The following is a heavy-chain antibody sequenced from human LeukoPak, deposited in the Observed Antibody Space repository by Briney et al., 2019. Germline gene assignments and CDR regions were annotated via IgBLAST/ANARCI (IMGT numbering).Heavy chain of an antibody. J-gene: IGHJ6*02. D-gene: IGHD6-19*01. CDR1: GFNFKEHG. V-gene: IGHV3-74*01. Sequence: PGGSLRLSCTASGFNFKEHGMHWVRQAPGKGPVWVSRINSDGSSTSYADSVKGRFTISRANAKNTLYLQMNSLRAEDTAVYYCARELVAGLSYYGMDVWGQGTTVTVSS. CDR3: ARELVAGLSYYGMDV. CDR2: INSDGSST.